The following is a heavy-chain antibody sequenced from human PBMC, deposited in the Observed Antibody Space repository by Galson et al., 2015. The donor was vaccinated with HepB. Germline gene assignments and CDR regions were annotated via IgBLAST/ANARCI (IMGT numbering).Heavy chain of an antibody. CDR1: GFTFSSYT. CDR3: ARDPIPPPHGEPFDY. CDR2: ISSSSSYI. Sequence: SLRLSCAASGFTFSSYTMNWVRQAPGKGLEWVSSISSSSSYIYYADSVKGRFTISRDNAKNSLYLQMNSLRAEDTAVYYCARDPIPPPHGEPFDYWGQGTLVTVSS. D-gene: IGHD4-17*01. J-gene: IGHJ4*02. V-gene: IGHV3-21*01.